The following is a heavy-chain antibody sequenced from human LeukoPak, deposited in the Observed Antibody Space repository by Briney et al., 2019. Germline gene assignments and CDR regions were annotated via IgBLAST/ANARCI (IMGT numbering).Heavy chain of an antibody. V-gene: IGHV3-30*03. CDR3: ARDSGTGEYYDSSGYYIFDY. CDR2: ISYDGSNK. Sequence: QAGGSVRLSCAASGFTFSSYGMHWVRQAPGKGREWLAGISYDGSNKYYADSVKGRFTISRDNSKNTLYLQMNSLRAEDTAVYYCARDSGTGEYYDSSGYYIFDYWGRGTLVTVSS. D-gene: IGHD3-22*01. CDR1: GFTFSSYG. J-gene: IGHJ4*02.